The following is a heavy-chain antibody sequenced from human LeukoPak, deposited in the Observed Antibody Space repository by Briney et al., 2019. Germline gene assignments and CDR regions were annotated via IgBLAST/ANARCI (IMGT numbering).Heavy chain of an antibody. D-gene: IGHD4-17*01. V-gene: IGHV3-53*01. J-gene: IGHJ6*04. CDR2: IYSGGST. CDR1: GFTVSSNY. Sequence: GGSLRLSCAASGFTVSSNYVSWVRQAPGKGLEWVSVIYSGGSTYYADSVKGRFTISRDNSKNTLYLQMNSLRAEDTAVYYCARVVDGYGMDVWGKGTTVTVSS. CDR3: ARVVDGYGMDV.